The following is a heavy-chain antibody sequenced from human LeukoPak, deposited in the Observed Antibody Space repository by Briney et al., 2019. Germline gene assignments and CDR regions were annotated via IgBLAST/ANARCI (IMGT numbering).Heavy chain of an antibody. CDR2: IDSDGSST. D-gene: IGHD3-10*01. CDR3: ARDGEGGYPVDY. J-gene: IGHJ4*02. V-gene: IGHV3-74*01. Sequence: PGGSLRLSCAASGFTFSRYWMHWVRQAPGKGLVWVSRIDSDGSSTTYADSVKGRFTISRDNAKNTLYLQTNSLRVEDTAVYYCARDGEGGYPVDYWGQGTLVTVSS. CDR1: GFTFSRYW.